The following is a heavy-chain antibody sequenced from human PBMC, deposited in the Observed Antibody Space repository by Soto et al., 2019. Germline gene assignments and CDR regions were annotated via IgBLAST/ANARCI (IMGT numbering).Heavy chain of an antibody. J-gene: IGHJ4*02. D-gene: IGHD4-17*01. Sequence: GGSLRLCCTASGFTFSDYALSWVRQAPGKGLEWVSAISDSGGSTYYADSVKGRFTISRDNSKNTQYLQMNSLRAEDTAVYYCARDLSHGGSDYWAQGTLVTVSS. V-gene: IGHV3-23*01. CDR3: ARDLSHGGSDY. CDR2: ISDSGGST. CDR1: GFTFSDYA.